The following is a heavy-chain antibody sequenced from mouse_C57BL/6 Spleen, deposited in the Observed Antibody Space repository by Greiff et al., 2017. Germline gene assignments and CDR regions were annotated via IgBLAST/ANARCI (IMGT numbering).Heavy chain of an antibody. CDR2: IDPSDSYT. CDR1: GYTFTSYW. CDR3: ARRGGKELFDD. V-gene: IGHV1-69*01. D-gene: IGHD1-3*01. J-gene: IGHJ1*03. Sequence: QVQLKQPGAELVMPGASVKLSCKASGYTFTSYWMHWVKQRPGQGLEWIGEIDPSDSYTNYNQKFKGKSTLTVDKSSSTAYMQLSSLTSEDSAVYYCARRGGKELFDDWGTGTTVTVSS.